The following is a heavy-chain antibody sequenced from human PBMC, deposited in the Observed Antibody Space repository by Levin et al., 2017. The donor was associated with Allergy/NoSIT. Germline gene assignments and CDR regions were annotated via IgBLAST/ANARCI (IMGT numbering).Heavy chain of an antibody. CDR1: GYTFTSYY. CDR2: INPSGGST. CDR3: ARDYSLKRDYYDYYMDV. Sequence: ASVKVSCKASGYTFTSYYMHWVRQATGQGLEWMGIINPSGGSTSYAQKFQGRVTMTRDTSTSTVYMELSSLRSEDTAVYYCARDYSLKRDYYDYYMDVWGKGTTVTVSS. J-gene: IGHJ6*03. D-gene: IGHD2-21*01. V-gene: IGHV1-46*01.